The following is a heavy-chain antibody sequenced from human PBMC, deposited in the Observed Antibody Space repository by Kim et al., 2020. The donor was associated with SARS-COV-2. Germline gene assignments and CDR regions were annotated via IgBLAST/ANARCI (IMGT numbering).Heavy chain of an antibody. J-gene: IGHJ4*02. Sequence: SPVTISVDTSKNQFSLKLSSVTAADTAVYYCARRSLGYCTNGVCYEGFDYWGQGTLVTVSS. D-gene: IGHD2-8*01. CDR3: ARRSLGYCTNGVCYEGFDY. V-gene: IGHV4-59*08.